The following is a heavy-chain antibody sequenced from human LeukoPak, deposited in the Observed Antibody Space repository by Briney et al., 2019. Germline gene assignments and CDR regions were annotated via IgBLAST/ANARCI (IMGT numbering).Heavy chain of an antibody. Sequence: KTSETLSLTCTVSGGSLSSYYWSWIRQPPGKGLEWIGYIYYSGSTNYNPSLKSRVTISVDTSKNQFSLKLSSVTAADTAVYYCARDSSSWGNDAFDIWGQGTMVTVSS. D-gene: IGHD6-13*01. CDR1: GGSLSSYY. CDR2: IYYSGST. CDR3: ARDSSSWGNDAFDI. J-gene: IGHJ3*02. V-gene: IGHV4-59*01.